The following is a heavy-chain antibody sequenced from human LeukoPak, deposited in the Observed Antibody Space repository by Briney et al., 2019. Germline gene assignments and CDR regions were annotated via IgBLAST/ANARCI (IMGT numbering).Heavy chain of an antibody. V-gene: IGHV4-4*07. CDR2: IYTSGST. Sequence: SETLSLTCTVSGGSIRSCSWSWIRQPAGAGLEWIGRIYTSGSTNHNPSLKSRVTMSLDTSKNQFSLKLSSVTAADTAVYYCARDTVRGGSASAPTWHN. D-gene: IGHD3-10*01. CDR1: GGSIRSCS. J-gene: IGHJ5*01. CDR3: ARDTVRGGSASAPTWHN.